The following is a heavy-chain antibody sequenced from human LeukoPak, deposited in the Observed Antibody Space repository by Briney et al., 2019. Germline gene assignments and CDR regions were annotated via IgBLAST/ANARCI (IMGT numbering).Heavy chain of an antibody. D-gene: IGHD1-7*01. CDR3: ARPDWNYVFFEY. Sequence: GGSLRLSCAAPGFTFSRYWMSWVRQAPGKGLEWVANIKQDGSEKYYVDSVKGRFTISRDNAKNSLYLQMNSLRDEDMAVYYCARPDWNYVFFEYWGQGTLVTVSS. CDR1: GFTFSRYW. V-gene: IGHV3-7*01. CDR2: IKQDGSEK. J-gene: IGHJ4*02.